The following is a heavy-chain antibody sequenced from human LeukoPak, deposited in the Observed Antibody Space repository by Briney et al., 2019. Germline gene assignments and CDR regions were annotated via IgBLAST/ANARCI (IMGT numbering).Heavy chain of an antibody. CDR2: ISSSSSTI. CDR3: ARDARDYVWGSYRSSSDY. J-gene: IGHJ4*02. D-gene: IGHD3-16*02. Sequence: GGSLRLSCAASGFTFSSYSMNWVRQAPGKGLEWVSYISSSSSTIYYADSVKGRFTISRDNAKNSLYLQMNSLRAEDTAVYYCARDARDYVWGSYRSSSDYWGQGTLVTVSS. CDR1: GFTFSSYS. V-gene: IGHV3-48*04.